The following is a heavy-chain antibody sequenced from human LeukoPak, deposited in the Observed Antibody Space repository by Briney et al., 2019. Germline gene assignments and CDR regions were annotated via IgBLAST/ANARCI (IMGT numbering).Heavy chain of an antibody. CDR2: ISGSGTGT. Sequence: PGGSLRLSCAASGITFSTYAMSWVRQAPGKGLEWVSVISGSGTGTYYADSVQGRSTISRDNSNNTVHLQMISLRDEDTAIYYCAKGRGYCSGANCAGTAFDIWGQGTMVTVSS. V-gene: IGHV3-23*01. CDR3: AKGRGYCSGANCAGTAFDI. CDR1: GITFSTYA. J-gene: IGHJ3*02. D-gene: IGHD2-15*01.